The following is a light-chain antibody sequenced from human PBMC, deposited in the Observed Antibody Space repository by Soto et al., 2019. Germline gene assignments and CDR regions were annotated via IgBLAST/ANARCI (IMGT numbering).Light chain of an antibody. CDR2: GAS. CDR3: QQYNNWPWT. J-gene: IGKJ1*01. CDR1: QSVSSQ. V-gene: IGKV3-15*01. Sequence: EIVMTQSPATLSLSPGERATLSCRASQSVSSQLAWYQQKPGQAPRLLIHGASTRATGFPARFSGSGSGTDFTLTISSLQSEDFAVYYCQQYNNWPWTFGQGTKV.